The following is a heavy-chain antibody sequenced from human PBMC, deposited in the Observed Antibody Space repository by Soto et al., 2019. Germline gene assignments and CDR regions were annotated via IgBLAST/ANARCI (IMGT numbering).Heavy chain of an antibody. D-gene: IGHD6-13*01. Sequence: PSETLSLTCTVSGGSISSSSYYWGWIRQPPGKGLEWIGSIYYSGSTYYNPSLKSRVTISVDTSKNQFSLKLSSVTAADTAVYYCARHALYLAAGFSNWFDPWGQGTRVTVAS. CDR2: IYYSGST. J-gene: IGHJ5*02. CDR1: GGSISSSSYY. V-gene: IGHV4-39*01. CDR3: ARHALYLAAGFSNWFDP.